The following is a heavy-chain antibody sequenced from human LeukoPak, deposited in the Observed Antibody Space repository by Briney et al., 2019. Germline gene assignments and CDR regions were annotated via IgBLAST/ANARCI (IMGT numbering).Heavy chain of an antibody. D-gene: IGHD3-10*01. CDR3: ARYITMVRGVPGY. CDR1: KFTFSNYA. CDR2: ITGAGKT. V-gene: IGHV3-23*01. J-gene: IGHJ4*02. Sequence: GGSLRLSCAASKFTFSNYAMTWVRQAPGKGPEWVSSITGAGKTYYPDSVKGRFTISRDNSKNTLYLQMNSLRAEDTAVYYCARYITMVRGVPGYWGQGTLVTVSS.